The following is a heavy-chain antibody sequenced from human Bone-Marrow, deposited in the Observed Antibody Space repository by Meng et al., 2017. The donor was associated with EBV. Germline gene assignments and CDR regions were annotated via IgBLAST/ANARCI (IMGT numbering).Heavy chain of an antibody. V-gene: IGHV1-8*01. D-gene: IGHD3-3*01. J-gene: IGHJ5*02. CDR3: ARGRLEARGYFDP. Sequence: QVQLVQCGAMVNNPGASVKVSCKASGYTFTSYDINWVRQATGQGLEWMGWMNPNSGNTGYAQKFQGRVTMTRNTSISTAYMELSSLRSEDTAVYYCARGRLEARGYFDPWGQGTLVTVSS. CDR2: MNPNSGNT. CDR1: GYTFTSYD.